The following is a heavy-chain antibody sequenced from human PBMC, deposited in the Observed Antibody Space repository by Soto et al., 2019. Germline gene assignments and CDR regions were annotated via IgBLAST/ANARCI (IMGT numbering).Heavy chain of an antibody. J-gene: IGHJ4*02. Sequence: SETLSLTCAVYGGSFSGYYWSWIRQPPGKGLELIGEINHSGSTNYNPSLKSRVTISVDTSKNQFSLKLSSVTAADTAVYYCARDTGYSYGATLDYWGQGTLVTVSS. CDR2: INHSGST. CDR3: ARDTGYSYGATLDY. V-gene: IGHV4-34*01. CDR1: GGSFSGYY. D-gene: IGHD3-10*01.